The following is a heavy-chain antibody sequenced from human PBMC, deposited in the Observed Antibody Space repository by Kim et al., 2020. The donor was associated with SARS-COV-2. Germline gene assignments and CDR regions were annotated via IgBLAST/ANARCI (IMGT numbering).Heavy chain of an antibody. D-gene: IGHD3-10*01. CDR3: ARGYYGSGIFYYYYGMDV. Sequence: SETLSLTCAVYGGSFSGYYWSWIRQPPGKGLEWIGEINHSGSTNYNPSLKSRVTISVDTSKNQFSLKLSSVTAADTAVYYCARGYYGSGIFYYYYGMDV. V-gene: IGHV4-34*01. CDR2: INHSGST. CDR1: GGSFSGYY. J-gene: IGHJ6*01.